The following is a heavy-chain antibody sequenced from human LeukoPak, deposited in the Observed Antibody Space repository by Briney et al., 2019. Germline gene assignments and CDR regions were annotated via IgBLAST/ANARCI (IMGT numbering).Heavy chain of an antibody. CDR1: GVSISSYY. J-gene: IGHJ3*02. V-gene: IGHV4-4*07. Sequence: SETLSLTCTVPGVSISSYYWSWIRQPAGKGLEWIGRLYTSGSTNYNPSFKSRATMSVDTSKNQFSLKLSSVTAADTAVYYCAREEAAAVDDAFDIWGQGTMVTVSS. D-gene: IGHD6-13*01. CDR3: AREEAAAVDDAFDI. CDR2: LYTSGST.